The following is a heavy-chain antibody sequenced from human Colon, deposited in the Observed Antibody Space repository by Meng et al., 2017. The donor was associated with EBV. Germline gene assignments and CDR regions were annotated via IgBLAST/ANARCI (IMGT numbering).Heavy chain of an antibody. CDR1: GGTITSSSYC. CDR2: ISYTGET. J-gene: IGHJ5*02. Sequence: HLQWPESGPRLANPPTPLSPPCSVSGGTITSSSYCWGWIRQPPGDGLEWIASISYTGETFYNPSLRSRVTISVDTTKDQFSLRLSAVTAADTAVYFCGRQDHRDHGDPNWFDPWGQGTLVTVSS. D-gene: IGHD4-17*01. V-gene: IGHV4-39*01. CDR3: GRQDHRDHGDPNWFDP.